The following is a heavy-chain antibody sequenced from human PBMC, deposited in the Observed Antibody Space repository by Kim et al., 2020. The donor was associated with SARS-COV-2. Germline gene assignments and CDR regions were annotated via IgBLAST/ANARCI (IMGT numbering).Heavy chain of an antibody. D-gene: IGHD3-10*01. Sequence: YADSVGGRFTISRDNSKNMVYLQMKSLRTEDTAVYYCAKMGSGSYLKWFDSWGQGTLVTVSS. CDR3: AKMGSGSYLKWFDS. V-gene: IGHV3-23*01. J-gene: IGHJ5*01.